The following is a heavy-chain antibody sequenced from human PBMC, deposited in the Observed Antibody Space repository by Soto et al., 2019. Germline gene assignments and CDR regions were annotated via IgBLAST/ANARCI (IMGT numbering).Heavy chain of an antibody. CDR1: GFTFSSYG. V-gene: IGHV3-30*18. Sequence: QVQLVESGGGVVQPGRSLRLSCAASGFTFSSYGMHWVRQAPGKGLEWVAVISYDGSNKYYADSVKGRFTISRDNSKNPLYLQMNSLRAEDTAVYYCANASEGGYIDIVVVVTLGHFDYWGQGTLVTVSS. J-gene: IGHJ4*02. D-gene: IGHD2-15*01. CDR3: ANASEGGYIDIVVVVTLGHFDY. CDR2: ISYDGSNK.